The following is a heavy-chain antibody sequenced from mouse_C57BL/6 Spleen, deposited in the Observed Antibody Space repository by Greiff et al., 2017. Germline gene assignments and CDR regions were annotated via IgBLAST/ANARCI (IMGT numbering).Heavy chain of an antibody. CDR2: IHPNSGST. D-gene: IGHD1-1*01. CDR1: GYTFTSYW. V-gene: IGHV1-64*01. CDR3: ASPYYYGSIPWYFDV. J-gene: IGHJ1*03. Sequence: QVQLKQPGAELVKPGASVKLSCKASGYTFTSYWMHWVKQRPGQGPEWIGMIHPNSGSTNYNEKFKSKATLTVDKSSSTAYMQLSSLTSEDSAVYYCASPYYYGSIPWYFDVWGTGTTVTVSS.